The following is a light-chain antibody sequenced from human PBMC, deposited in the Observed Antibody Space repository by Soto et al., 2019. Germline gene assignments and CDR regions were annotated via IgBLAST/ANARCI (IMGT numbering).Light chain of an antibody. Sequence: QSALTQPPSASGTPGQRVTISCSGSSSNIGRDPVNWYQELPGTAPKLLIYDNNQRPSGVPARFSGSKSGTSASLAISGLRSEDEADYYCGGWDDSLSGPVFGGGTKVTVL. V-gene: IGLV1-47*02. CDR2: DNN. CDR1: SSNIGRDP. J-gene: IGLJ2*01. CDR3: GGWDDSLSGPV.